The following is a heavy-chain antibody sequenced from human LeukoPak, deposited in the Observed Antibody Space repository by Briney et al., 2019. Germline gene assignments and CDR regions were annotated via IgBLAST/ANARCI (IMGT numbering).Heavy chain of an antibody. J-gene: IGHJ4*02. CDR3: ASLDYGDYSRDY. V-gene: IGHV4-61*02. CDR1: VGSISSGSYY. D-gene: IGHD4-17*01. Sequence: SQTLSLTCTVSVGSISSGSYYWSWIRQPAGKGLEWIGRIYTSRSTNYNPSLKSRVTISVDTSKNQFSLKLSSVTAADTAVYYCASLDYGDYSRDYWGQGTLVTVSS. CDR2: IYTSRST.